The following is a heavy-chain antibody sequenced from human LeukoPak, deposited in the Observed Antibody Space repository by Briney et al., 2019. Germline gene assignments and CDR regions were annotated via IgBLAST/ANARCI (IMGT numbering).Heavy chain of an antibody. J-gene: IGHJ5*02. D-gene: IGHD3-16*01. V-gene: IGHV4-4*09. Sequence: SETLSLTCTVSGGSISSYYWSWIRQPPGKGLEWIGYIYTSGSTNYNPSPKSRVTISVDTSKNQFSLKLSSVTAADTAVYYCARGLYYYVGGIYEDWSAPGGREPLFTVSS. CDR2: IYTSGST. CDR1: GGSISSYY. CDR3: ARGLYYYVGGIYEDWSAP.